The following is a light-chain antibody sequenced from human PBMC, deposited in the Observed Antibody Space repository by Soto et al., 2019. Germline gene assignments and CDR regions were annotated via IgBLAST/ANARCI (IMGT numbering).Light chain of an antibody. J-gene: IGKJ1*01. CDR3: QQYGRSPTT. CDR1: QTVRNNY. Sequence: VLTHSPCTLSLSPVERATLSCRASQTVRNNYLAWYQQKPGQAPRLLIYDASSRATGIPDRFSGSGSGTDFTLTISRLEPEDFAVYYCQQYGRSPTTFGQGTKVDIK. CDR2: DAS. V-gene: IGKV3-20*01.